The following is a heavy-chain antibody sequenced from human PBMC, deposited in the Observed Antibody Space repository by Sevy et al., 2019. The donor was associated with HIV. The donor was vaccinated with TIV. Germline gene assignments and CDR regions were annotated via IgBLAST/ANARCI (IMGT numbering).Heavy chain of an antibody. Sequence: SETLSLSCTVSGGSISSYYWIWIRQPPGKGLEWIGYLDYSGSTNYNPSLKGRVSISVDTSKNPISLKMTSVTAADTAVYYCARAGGSTDWGMDVWGLGTTVTVSS. CDR2: LDYSGST. D-gene: IGHD2-2*01. CDR3: ARAGGSTDWGMDV. CDR1: GGSISSYY. V-gene: IGHV4-59*13. J-gene: IGHJ6*02.